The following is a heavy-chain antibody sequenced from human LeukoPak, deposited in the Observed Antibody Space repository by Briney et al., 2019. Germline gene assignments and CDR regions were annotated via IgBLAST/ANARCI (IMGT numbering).Heavy chain of an antibody. CDR1: GFTFSSYS. CDR3: ARAQSEFPYYDILTGYYPEAVDRRTGKYNWFDP. Sequence: PGGSLRLSCAASGFTFSSYSMNWVRQAPGKGLEWVSYISSSSSTIYYADSVKGRFTISRDNAKNSLYLQMNSLRAEDTAVYYCARAQSEFPYYDILTGYYPEAVDRRTGKYNWFDPWGQGTLVTVSS. V-gene: IGHV3-48*04. J-gene: IGHJ5*02. D-gene: IGHD3-9*01. CDR2: ISSSSSTI.